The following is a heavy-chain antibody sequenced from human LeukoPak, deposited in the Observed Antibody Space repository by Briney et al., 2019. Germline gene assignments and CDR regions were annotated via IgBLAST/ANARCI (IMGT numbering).Heavy chain of an antibody. D-gene: IGHD5-18*01. V-gene: IGHV1-46*01. CDR1: GYTFTSYY. Sequence: ASVKVSCKASGYTFTSYYMHWVRQAPGQGLGWMGIINPSGGSTSYAQKFQGRVTMTRDTSTSTVYMELSSLRSEDTAVYYCARRGGGYSYGSIGAFDIWGQGTMVTVSS. J-gene: IGHJ3*02. CDR3: ARRGGGYSYGSIGAFDI. CDR2: INPSGGST.